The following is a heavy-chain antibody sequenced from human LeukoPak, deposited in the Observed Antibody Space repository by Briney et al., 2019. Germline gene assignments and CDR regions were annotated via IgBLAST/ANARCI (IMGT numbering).Heavy chain of an antibody. Sequence: SETLSLTCAVYGGSFSGYYWSWIRQPPGKGLEWIGEINHSGSTSYNPSLKSRVTISVDTSKNQFSLKLSSVTAADTAVYYCARRFYGYYDFWSGKGYFDYWGQGTLVTVSS. J-gene: IGHJ4*02. V-gene: IGHV4-34*01. CDR3: ARRFYGYYDFWSGKGYFDY. D-gene: IGHD3-3*01. CDR2: INHSGST. CDR1: GGSFSGYY.